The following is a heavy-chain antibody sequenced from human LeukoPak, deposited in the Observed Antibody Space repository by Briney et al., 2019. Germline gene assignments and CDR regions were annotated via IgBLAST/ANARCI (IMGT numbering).Heavy chain of an antibody. CDR2: ISSSSSYT. D-gene: IGHD6-19*01. V-gene: IGHV3-11*06. CDR3: ARNSSGWDLYYFDY. CDR1: GFTFSDYY. Sequence: GGSLRLSCAASGFTFSDYYMSWIRQAPGKGLEWVPYISSSSSYTNYADSVKGRFTISRDNAKNSLYLQMNSLRAEDTAVYYCARNSSGWDLYYFDYWGQGTLVTVSS. J-gene: IGHJ4*02.